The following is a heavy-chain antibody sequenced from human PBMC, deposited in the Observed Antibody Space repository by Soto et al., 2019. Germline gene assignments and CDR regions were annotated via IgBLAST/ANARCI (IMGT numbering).Heavy chain of an antibody. Sequence: PGGSLRLSCAASGFTVSGMFVNWVLQAPGKGLEWVSVLYPACPTYYADTLKGRIRVSRDNGKNSLYRQMISLRAEATAVYYCARGRYSSGWYPDYFDYWGQGTPVTVSS. CDR3: ARGRYSSGWYPDYFDY. D-gene: IGHD6-19*01. J-gene: IGHJ4*02. CDR1: GFTVSGMF. V-gene: IGHV3-53*01. CDR2: LYPACPT.